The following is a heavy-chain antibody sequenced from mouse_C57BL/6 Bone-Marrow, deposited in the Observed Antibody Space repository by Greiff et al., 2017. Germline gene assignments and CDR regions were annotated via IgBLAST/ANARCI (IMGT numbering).Heavy chain of an antibody. J-gene: IGHJ4*01. V-gene: IGHV1-64*01. CDR1: GYTFTSYW. Sequence: VQLQQSGAELVKPGASVKLSCKASGYTFTSYWMHWVKQRPGQGLEWIGMIHPNSGSTNYNEKFKSKATLTVDKSSSTAYMQLSSLTSEDSSVYYGARERYYYGSSYLYYYAMDYWGQGTSVTVSS. CDR3: ARERYYYGSSYLYYYAMDY. CDR2: IHPNSGST. D-gene: IGHD1-1*01.